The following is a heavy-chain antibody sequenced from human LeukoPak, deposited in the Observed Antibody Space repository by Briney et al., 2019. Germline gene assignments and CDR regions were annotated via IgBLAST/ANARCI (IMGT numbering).Heavy chain of an antibody. D-gene: IGHD6-19*01. J-gene: IGHJ5*02. CDR1: GGSISSYY. V-gene: IGHV4-59*01. CDR2: IYYSGST. CDR3: ARDGRPQWLVRTGVNWFDP. Sequence: SETLSLTCTVSGGSISSYYWSWIRQPPGKGLEWIGYIYYSGSTNYNPSLKSRVTISVDTSKNQFSLKLSSVTVADTAVYYCARDGRPQWLVRTGVNWFDPWGQGTLVTVSS.